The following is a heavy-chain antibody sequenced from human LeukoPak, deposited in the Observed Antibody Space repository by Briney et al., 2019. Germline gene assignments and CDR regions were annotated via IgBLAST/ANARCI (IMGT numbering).Heavy chain of an antibody. D-gene: IGHD3-3*01. V-gene: IGHV1-69*06. Sequence: ASVTVSCKASGGTFSIYAISWVRQAPGQGLEWMGRIIPIFGTANYAQKFQGRVTITADKSTSTAYMELSSLRSEDTAVYYCARGTRVLRFLEWSNWFDPWGQGTLVTVSS. CDR2: IIPIFGTA. CDR1: GGTFSIYA. CDR3: ARGTRVLRFLEWSNWFDP. J-gene: IGHJ5*02.